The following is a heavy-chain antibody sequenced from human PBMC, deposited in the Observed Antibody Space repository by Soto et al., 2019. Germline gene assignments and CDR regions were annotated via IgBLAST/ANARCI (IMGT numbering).Heavy chain of an antibody. CDR3: ARTGTTSFGFDY. CDR2: IDWDDDK. D-gene: IGHD1-1*01. V-gene: IGHV2-70*11. Sequence: TLSLTCSVSGGSINSYYWSWIRQPPGKALEWLTRIDWDDDKYYSTSLKTRLTISKDTSKNQVVLTMTNMDPVDTATYYCARTGTTSFGFDYWGQGTLVTVSS. CDR1: GGSINSYYW. J-gene: IGHJ4*02.